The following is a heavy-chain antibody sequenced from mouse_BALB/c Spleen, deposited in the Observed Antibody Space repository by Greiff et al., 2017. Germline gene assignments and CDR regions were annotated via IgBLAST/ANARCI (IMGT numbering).Heavy chain of an antibody. CDR1: GYSFTGYY. CDR3: ARSGPMITTGVYAMDY. D-gene: IGHD2-4*01. V-gene: IGHV1-26*01. J-gene: IGHJ4*01. Sequence: VQLQQSGPELVKPGASVKISCKASGYSFTGYYMHWVKQSHVKSLEWIGRINPYNGATSYNQNFKDKASLTVDKSSSTAYMELHSLTSEDSAVYYCARSGPMITTGVYAMDYWGQGTSVTVSS. CDR2: INPYNGAT.